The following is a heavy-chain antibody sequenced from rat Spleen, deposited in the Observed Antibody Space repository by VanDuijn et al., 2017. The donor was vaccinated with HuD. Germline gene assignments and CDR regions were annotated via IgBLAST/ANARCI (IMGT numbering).Heavy chain of an antibody. J-gene: IGHJ2*01. V-gene: IGHV5-29*01. CDR3: ARRHYGYTDYFDY. CDR2: LSYDGHTT. D-gene: IGHD1-11*01. CDR1: GFTFSHYG. Sequence: EVQLVESGGDLVQPGRSLKLTCAASGFTFSHYGMAWVRQAPTKGLEWDATLSYDGHTTYYRDSVKGRFTISRDIAKSTLYLQMDSLGSEDTATYYCARRHYGYTDYFDYWGQGVMVTVSS.